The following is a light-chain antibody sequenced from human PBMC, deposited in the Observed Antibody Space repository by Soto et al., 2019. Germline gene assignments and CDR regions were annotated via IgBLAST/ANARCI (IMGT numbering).Light chain of an antibody. CDR1: QSVSSSY. Sequence: IVLTQSPGTLSLSPGERATLSCRTSQSVSSSYLAWYQQKPGQAPRLLTYGASSRATGIPDRFSGSGSRTDFTLTISRLEPEDYAVYYCQQYGSSMYTFGQGTKLEIE. J-gene: IGKJ2*01. CDR3: QQYGSSMYT. CDR2: GAS. V-gene: IGKV3-20*01.